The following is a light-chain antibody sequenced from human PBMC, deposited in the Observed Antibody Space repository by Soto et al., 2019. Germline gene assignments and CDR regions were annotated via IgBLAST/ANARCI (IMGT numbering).Light chain of an antibody. CDR1: QNIDSY. CDR3: QQYEKQT. J-gene: IGKJ1*01. CDR2: KAS. Sequence: DFQMTQSPSTVSASVGDRVTITCRASQNIDSYVAWYQQKPGKALKLQIFKASTLESGIPSRFSGSGSGTAFTLTISSMQPDDFATSYSQQYEKQTFGQGNKVAIK. V-gene: IGKV1-5*03.